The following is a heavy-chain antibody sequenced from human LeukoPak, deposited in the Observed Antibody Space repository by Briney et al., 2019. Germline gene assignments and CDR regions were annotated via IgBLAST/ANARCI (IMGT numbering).Heavy chain of an antibody. CDR3: ARGVYYYGSGSYIPKGMDV. CDR2: INPNSGGT. J-gene: IGHJ6*02. D-gene: IGHD3-10*01. Sequence: GASVKVSCKASGYTFTGYYMHWVRQAPGQGLEWMGWINPNSGGTNYAQKLQGRVTMTTDTSASTAYMELRSLRSDDTAVYYCARGVYYYGSGSYIPKGMDVWGQGTTVTVSS. CDR1: GYTFTGYY. V-gene: IGHV1-2*02.